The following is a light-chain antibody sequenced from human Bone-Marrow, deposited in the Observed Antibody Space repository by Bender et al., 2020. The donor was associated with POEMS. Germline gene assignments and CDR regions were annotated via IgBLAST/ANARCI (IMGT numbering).Light chain of an antibody. CDR1: NIRSKS. Sequence: SYVLTQPPSVSVAPGQTAKITCGGNNIRSKSVQWYQQRPGQAPVLVVHDENDRPSGIPDRFSGSSSGTTVTLTISGVLAEDEADYYCQSVDSRGSYRGVFGGGTKLTVL. CDR2: DEN. V-gene: IGLV3-21*02. CDR3: QSVDSRGSYRGV. J-gene: IGLJ3*02.